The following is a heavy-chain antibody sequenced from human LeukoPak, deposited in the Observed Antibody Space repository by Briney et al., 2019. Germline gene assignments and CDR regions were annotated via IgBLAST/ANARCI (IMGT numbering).Heavy chain of an antibody. CDR2: ISGSGGST. J-gene: IGHJ3*02. CDR3: AKELSSTVVIVDAFDI. D-gene: IGHD4-23*01. CDR1: GFTFSSYG. Sequence: GGTLRLSCAASGFTFSSYGMSWVRQAPGKGLEWVSAISGSGGSTYYADSVKGRFTISRDNSKNTLYLQMNSLRAEDTAVYYCAKELSSTVVIVDAFDIWGQGTMVTVSS. V-gene: IGHV3-23*01.